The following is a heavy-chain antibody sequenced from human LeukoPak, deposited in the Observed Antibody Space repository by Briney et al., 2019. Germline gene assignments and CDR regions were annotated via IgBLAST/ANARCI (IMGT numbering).Heavy chain of an antibody. CDR2: TSYDGGNK. V-gene: IGHV3-30*18. Sequence: GRSLRLSCAASGFTFSTYGMHWVRQAPGKGLEWVAVTSYDGGNKYYADSVKGGFTISRDNSKNTLYLQMNSLRAEDTAVYYCAKSRGGYSYGDNWFDPWGQGTPVTVSS. J-gene: IGHJ5*02. CDR3: AKSRGGYSYGDNWFDP. CDR1: GFTFSTYG. D-gene: IGHD5-18*01.